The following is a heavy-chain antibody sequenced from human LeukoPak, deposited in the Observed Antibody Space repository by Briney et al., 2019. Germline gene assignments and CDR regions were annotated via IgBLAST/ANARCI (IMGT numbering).Heavy chain of an antibody. CDR1: GRTFSSYA. Sequence: VKVSCQAYGRTFSSYAISWVRQAPGQGLEWMGGIIPIFGTANYAQKLQGRVTITADESTSTAYMELSSLRSEDTAVYYCARVSSSSQVDYWGQGTLVTVSS. CDR2: IIPIFGTA. J-gene: IGHJ4*02. D-gene: IGHD6-6*01. CDR3: ARVSSSSQVDY. V-gene: IGHV1-69*01.